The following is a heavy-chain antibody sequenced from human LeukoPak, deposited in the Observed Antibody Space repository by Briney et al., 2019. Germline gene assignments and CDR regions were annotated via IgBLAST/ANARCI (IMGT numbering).Heavy chain of an antibody. J-gene: IGHJ3*02. D-gene: IGHD6-19*01. V-gene: IGHV3-7*05. Sequence: PGGSLRLSCAASGFSFRSYWMSWVRQAPGKGLEWVANIQQDGSEKYYVDSVKGRFTISRDNAKNSLYLEMNSLRAEDTAVYYCARVCGVMAVPGTKRFCGFDIWGQGTMVTVSS. CDR3: ARVCGVMAVPGTKRFCGFDI. CDR2: IQQDGSEK. CDR1: GFSFRSYW.